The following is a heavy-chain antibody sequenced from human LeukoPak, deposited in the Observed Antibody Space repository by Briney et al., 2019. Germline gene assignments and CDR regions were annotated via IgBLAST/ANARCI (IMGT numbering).Heavy chain of an antibody. J-gene: IGHJ2*01. CDR2: IKQDGSEK. Sequence: GGSLKLSCAASGFTFSSYSMNWVRQAPGKGLEWVANIKQDGSEKYYVDSVKGRFTISRDNAKNSLYLQMNSLRAEDTAVYYCARVRGYRHQGNIDLWGRGTLVTVSS. CDR3: ARVRGYRHQGNIDL. CDR1: GFTFSSYS. V-gene: IGHV3-7*01. D-gene: IGHD5-18*01.